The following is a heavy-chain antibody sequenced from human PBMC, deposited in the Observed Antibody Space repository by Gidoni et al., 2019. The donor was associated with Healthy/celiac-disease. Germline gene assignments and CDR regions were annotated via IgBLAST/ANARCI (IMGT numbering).Heavy chain of an antibody. CDR2: ISGSGGST. V-gene: IGHV3-23*01. J-gene: IGHJ4*02. CDR3: AIERPEGIAADGHFDY. CDR1: GVTFSSYA. Sequence: EVQLLESGGGLVQPGGSLRLSCAASGVTFSSYAMSWVRQAPGKGLGWVSAISGSGGSTYYADSVKGRFTISRDNSKNTLYLQMNSLRAEDTAVYYCAIERPEGIAADGHFDYWGQGTLVTVSS. D-gene: IGHD6-13*01.